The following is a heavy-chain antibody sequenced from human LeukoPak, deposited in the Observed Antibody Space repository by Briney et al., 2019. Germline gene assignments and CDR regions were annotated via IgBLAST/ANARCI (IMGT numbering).Heavy chain of an antibody. CDR3: AKKPGYGYAFDI. CDR1: GFTFSAYW. Sequence: PGGSLRLSCAASGFTFSAYWMSWVRQAPGKGLEWVANIDQDGNDKYYVDSVKGRFTISRDNAKNSLYLQMNSLRAEDTAVYYCAKKPGYGYAFDIWGQGTMVTVSS. V-gene: IGHV3-7*03. CDR2: IDQDGNDK. D-gene: IGHD5-18*01. J-gene: IGHJ3*02.